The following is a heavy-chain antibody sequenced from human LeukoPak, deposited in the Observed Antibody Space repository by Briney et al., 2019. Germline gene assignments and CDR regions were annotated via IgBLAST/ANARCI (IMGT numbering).Heavy chain of an antibody. CDR1: GFTFSRYW. V-gene: IGHV3-7*01. CDR2: IKQDGSEK. Sequence: HTGGSLRLSCAASGFTFSRYWMSWVRQAPGKGLEWVANIKQDGSEKDYVDSVKGRFTISRDNAKNSLYLQMNSLRVEDTAIYYCVKVAKYYYGSETYYFFEHWGQGTPVTASS. D-gene: IGHD3-10*01. CDR3: VKVAKYYYGSETYYFFEH. J-gene: IGHJ4*02.